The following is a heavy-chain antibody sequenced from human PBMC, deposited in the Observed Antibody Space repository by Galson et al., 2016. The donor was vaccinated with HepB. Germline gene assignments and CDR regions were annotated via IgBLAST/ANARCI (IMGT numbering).Heavy chain of an antibody. J-gene: IGHJ6*02. CDR1: GFTLNSYS. Sequence: SLRLSCAASGFTLNSYSMNWVRQAPGKGLEWISYISSSSGTIYYAESVKGRFTISRDNAKNSLYLQIKSLRDEDTAVYYCARDKFVTKVRSVLDVWGQGTTVTVS. CDR3: ARDKFVTKVRSVLDV. D-gene: IGHD3-10*01. CDR2: ISSSSGTI. V-gene: IGHV3-48*02.